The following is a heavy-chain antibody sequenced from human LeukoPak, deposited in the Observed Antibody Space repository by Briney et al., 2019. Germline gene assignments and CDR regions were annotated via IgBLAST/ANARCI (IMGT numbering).Heavy chain of an antibody. CDR3: ARTAMVRGAVYYYGMDV. CDR2: IIPILGIA. CDR1: GGTFSSYA. D-gene: IGHD3-10*01. V-gene: IGHV1-69*04. J-gene: IGHJ6*02. Sequence: SVKVSCKASGGTFSSYAISWVRQAPGQGLEWMGRIIPILGIANYAQKFQGRVTITRDTSASTAYMELSSLRSEDTAVYYCARTAMVRGAVYYYGMDVWGQGTTVTVSS.